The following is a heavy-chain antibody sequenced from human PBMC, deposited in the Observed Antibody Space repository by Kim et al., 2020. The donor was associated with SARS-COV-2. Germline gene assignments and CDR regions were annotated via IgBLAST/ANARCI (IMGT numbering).Heavy chain of an antibody. J-gene: IGHJ4*02. D-gene: IGHD3-10*01. CDR1: RGSISSYY. V-gene: IGHV4-59*01. CDR3: TRDRGGGGVIDY. CDR2: IYYSGSI. Sequence: SETMSLTCTVSRGSISSYYWSWIRQPPGKGLEWIGYIYYSGSINYNPSLKSRLTMSVDTSKNQFSLKLSSVTAADTAVYYCTRDRGGGGVIDYWGQGTLGTVSS.